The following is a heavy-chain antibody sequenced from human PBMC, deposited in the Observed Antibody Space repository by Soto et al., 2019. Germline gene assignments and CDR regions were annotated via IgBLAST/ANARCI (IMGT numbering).Heavy chain of an antibody. CDR2: ISGSGGST. CDR1: GFTFSSYA. CDR3: AKQAAPIAVAGNPYYYCGMDV. J-gene: IGHJ6*02. D-gene: IGHD6-19*01. Sequence: EVQLLESGGGLVQPGGSLRLSCAASGFTFSSYAMSWVRQAPGKGLEWVSAISGSGGSTYYADSVKGRFTISRDNSKNTLYLEMNSLRAEDKAVYYCAKQAAPIAVAGNPYYYCGMDVWGQGTTVTVSS. V-gene: IGHV3-23*01.